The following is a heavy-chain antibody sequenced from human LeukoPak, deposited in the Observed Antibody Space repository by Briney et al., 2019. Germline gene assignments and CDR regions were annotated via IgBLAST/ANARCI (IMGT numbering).Heavy chain of an antibody. Sequence: PGRSLRLSCAASGFTFSSYGMHWVRQAPGKGLEWVAVISYDGSNKYYADSVKGRFTISRDNSKNTLYLQMNSLRAEATAVYYCAKVGGKTTVTTDFDYWGQGTLVTVSS. J-gene: IGHJ4*02. CDR2: ISYDGSNK. D-gene: IGHD4-17*01. CDR1: GFTFSSYG. V-gene: IGHV3-30*18. CDR3: AKVGGKTTVTTDFDY.